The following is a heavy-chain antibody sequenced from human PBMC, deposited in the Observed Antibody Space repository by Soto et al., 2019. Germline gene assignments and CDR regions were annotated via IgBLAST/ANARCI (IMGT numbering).Heavy chain of an antibody. J-gene: IGHJ4*02. Sequence: SETLSLTCAVSGGSISSGGYSWSWIRQPPGKGLEWIGYIYHSGSTYYNPSLKSRVTISVDRSKNQFSLKLSSVTAADTAVYYCAGGDQLLLVDYWGQGTLVTVSS. CDR1: GGSISSGGYS. V-gene: IGHV4-30-2*01. CDR3: AGGDQLLLVDY. CDR2: IYHSGST. D-gene: IGHD2-2*01.